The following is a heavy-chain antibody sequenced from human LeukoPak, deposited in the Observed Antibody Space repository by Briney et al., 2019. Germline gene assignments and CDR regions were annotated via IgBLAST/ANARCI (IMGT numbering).Heavy chain of an antibody. Sequence: GGSLRLSCAASGFTFSSYWMSWVRQAPGKGLEWVSAISGSGGSTYYADSVKGRFTISRDNSKNTLYLQMNSLRAEDTAVYYCAKETYGSGKTIYFDYWGQGTLVTVSS. CDR2: ISGSGGST. CDR3: AKETYGSGKTIYFDY. CDR1: GFTFSSYW. J-gene: IGHJ4*02. D-gene: IGHD3-10*01. V-gene: IGHV3-23*01.